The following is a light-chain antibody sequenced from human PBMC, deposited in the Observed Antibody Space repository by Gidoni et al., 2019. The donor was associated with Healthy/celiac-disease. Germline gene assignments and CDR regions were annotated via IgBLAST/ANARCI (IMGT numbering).Light chain of an antibody. J-gene: IGKJ5*01. CDR3: QQYGSSSFT. Sequence: EIVLTPSPGTLSLSPGERATLSCRASQSVSSSYLAWYQQQPGQAPRLLIYGASSRATGIPDRFSGSGSGTDFTLTISRLEPEDFAVYYCQQYGSSSFTFGQGTRLEIK. CDR2: GAS. CDR1: QSVSSSY. V-gene: IGKV3-20*01.